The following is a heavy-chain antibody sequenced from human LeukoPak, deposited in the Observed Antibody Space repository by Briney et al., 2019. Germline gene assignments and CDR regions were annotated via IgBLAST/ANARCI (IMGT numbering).Heavy chain of an antibody. J-gene: IGHJ4*02. Sequence: HSGGSLRFSCAASGLTISSYAMSWVRQAPGKGLEWVSTISGSGGSTYYADSVKGRFTISRDNSKNTLSLQMNSLRAEDTAVYYCAKKGYYDGSGYYMYYFDHWGQGTLVTVSS. CDR2: ISGSGGST. D-gene: IGHD3-22*01. CDR3: AKKGYYDGSGYYMYYFDH. V-gene: IGHV3-23*01. CDR1: GLTISSYA.